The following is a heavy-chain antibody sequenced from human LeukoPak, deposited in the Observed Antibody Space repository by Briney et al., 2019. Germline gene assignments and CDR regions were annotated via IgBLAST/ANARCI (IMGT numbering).Heavy chain of an antibody. Sequence: GGSLRLSCAASGFTFSGYSMNWVRQAPGKGLEWVSSISSSSSYIYYADSVKGRFTISRDNAKNSLYLQMNSLRAEDTAVYYCARGAAYCGGDCYSNDYWGQGTLVTVSS. CDR1: GFTFSGYS. D-gene: IGHD2-21*02. CDR3: ARGAAYCGGDCYSNDY. V-gene: IGHV3-21*01. J-gene: IGHJ4*02. CDR2: ISSSSSYI.